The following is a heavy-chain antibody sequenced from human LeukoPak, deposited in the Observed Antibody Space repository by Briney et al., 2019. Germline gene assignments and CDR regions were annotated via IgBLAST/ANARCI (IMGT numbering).Heavy chain of an antibody. V-gene: IGHV3-48*03. CDR3: ARVWDEVSDFDY. CDR1: GFTFTNFE. J-gene: IGHJ4*02. Sequence: GGSLRLSCAASGFTFTNFEMNWVRQAPGKGLEWVSYISYSGSTTSYADSVKGRFTISRDNAKNSLYLQMNSLRAEDTAVYYCARVWDEVSDFDYWGQGTLVTVSS. D-gene: IGHD1-26*01. CDR2: ISYSGSTT.